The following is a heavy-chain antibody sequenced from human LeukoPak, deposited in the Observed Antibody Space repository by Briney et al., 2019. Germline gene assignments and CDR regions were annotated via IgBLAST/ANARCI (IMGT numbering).Heavy chain of an antibody. V-gene: IGHV4-4*07. CDR1: GGSISSYY. Sequence: PSETLSFTGTGSGGSISSYYWSWLRQPAGKGLEWIGRIYTSGSTNYNPSLKSRVTMSVDTSKNQFSLKLSSVTAADTAVYYCARHPGYYGSSGYLNWFDPWGQGTLVTVSS. D-gene: IGHD3-22*01. CDR3: ARHPGYYGSSGYLNWFDP. J-gene: IGHJ5*02. CDR2: IYTSGST.